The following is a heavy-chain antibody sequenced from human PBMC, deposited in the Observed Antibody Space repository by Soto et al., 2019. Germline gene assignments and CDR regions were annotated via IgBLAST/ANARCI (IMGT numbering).Heavy chain of an antibody. J-gene: IGHJ3*02. V-gene: IGHV3-30*04. CDR3: ARDLYFGAGDAIDI. CDR2: ITYDGRND. CDR1: GFTFSGFL. Sequence: QVQLVESGGGVVQPGASLRLSCAASGFTFSGFLMHWVRQAPGKGLEAVALITYDGRNDYYAESVKGRFSISRDNSKNTLYLQMNSLRPDDTAVYYCARDLYFGAGDAIDIWGQGTMVTVSS. D-gene: IGHD3-10*01.